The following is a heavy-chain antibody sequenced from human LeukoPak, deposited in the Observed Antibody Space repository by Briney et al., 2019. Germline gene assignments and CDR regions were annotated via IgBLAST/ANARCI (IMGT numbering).Heavy chain of an antibody. V-gene: IGHV4-30-4*08. Sequence: SETLSLTCTVSGGSISSGDYYWSWIRQPPGKGLEWIGYIYYSGSTYYNPSLKSRVTISVDTSKNQFSLKLSSVTAADTAVYYCARFGGPSNHDDFDYWGQGTLVTVSS. CDR2: IYYSGST. J-gene: IGHJ4*02. CDR3: ARFGGPSNHDDFDY. CDR1: GGSISSGDYY. D-gene: IGHD3-16*01.